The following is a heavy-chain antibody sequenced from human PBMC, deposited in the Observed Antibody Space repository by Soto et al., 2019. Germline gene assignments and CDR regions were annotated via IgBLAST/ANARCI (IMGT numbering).Heavy chain of an antibody. CDR2: IYCGDSDTGYP. Sequence: GESLKISCKGSGYSFANYWIAWVRQIPGKGLEWMGIIYCGDSDTGYPRYSPSFQGQVTISVDKSISTAYLQWSSLKASDTAMYYCARRAEIYDWFDPWGQGTLVTVSS. CDR3: ARRAEIYDWFDP. V-gene: IGHV5-51*01. CDR1: GYSFANYW. D-gene: IGHD3-16*01. J-gene: IGHJ5*02.